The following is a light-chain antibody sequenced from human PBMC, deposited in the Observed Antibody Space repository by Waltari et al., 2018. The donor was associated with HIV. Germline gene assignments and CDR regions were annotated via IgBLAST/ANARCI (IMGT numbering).Light chain of an antibody. CDR2: LGS. Sequence: DIVLSQSPLSLTVTPGESASISCRSSQSRLHSNGHNYFDWYRQKPGQSPQLLIYLGSTRASGVPDRFSGSGSGSNFTLRISRVQAEDVGIYYCMQTLQIPWTFGQGTRVQIK. CDR1: QSRLHSNGHNY. J-gene: IGKJ1*01. CDR3: MQTLQIPWT. V-gene: IGKV2-28*01.